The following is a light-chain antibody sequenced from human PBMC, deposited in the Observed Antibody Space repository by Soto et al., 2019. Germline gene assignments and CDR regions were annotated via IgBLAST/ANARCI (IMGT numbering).Light chain of an antibody. J-gene: IGKJ1*01. CDR1: QSISSW. Sequence: IQMTQFPSTLSASVGDRVTITCRASQSISSWLAWYQQKPGKAPKFLIYDASSLESGVPSRFSGSGSGTEFTLTISSLQPDDFATYYCQQYNSYPGTFGQGTKVDIK. CDR2: DAS. CDR3: QQYNSYPGT. V-gene: IGKV1-5*01.